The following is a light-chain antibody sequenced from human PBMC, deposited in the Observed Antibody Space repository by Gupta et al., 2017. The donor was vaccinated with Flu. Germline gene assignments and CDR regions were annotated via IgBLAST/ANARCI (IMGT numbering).Light chain of an antibody. CDR3: KQALQIPLT. CDR1: QSLLHSNGYTY. Sequence: DIVMTQSLLSLPVTPGEPASISCRSSQSLLHSNGYTYFDWYMQKPGQSPQLLIHLGSNRASGVPDRFSGSGSGTDFTLKISSVEAEDVGVYYCKQALQIPLTFGQGTPMEIK. CDR2: LGS. J-gene: IGKJ5*01. V-gene: IGKV2-28*01.